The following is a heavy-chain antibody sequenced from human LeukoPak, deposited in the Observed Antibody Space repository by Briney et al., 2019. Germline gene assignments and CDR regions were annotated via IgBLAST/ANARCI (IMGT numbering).Heavy chain of an antibody. CDR3: AREGDTAFDY. J-gene: IGHJ4*02. Sequence: GGSLRLSCAASEFIFSSYGMHWVRQAPGKGLEWVAFIRYDESNTYYADSVKGRFTISKDTSKNTLYLQMNSLRAEDTAVYYCAREGDTAFDYWGQGTLVTVSS. CDR1: EFIFSSYG. V-gene: IGHV3-30*02. D-gene: IGHD5-18*01. CDR2: IRYDESNT.